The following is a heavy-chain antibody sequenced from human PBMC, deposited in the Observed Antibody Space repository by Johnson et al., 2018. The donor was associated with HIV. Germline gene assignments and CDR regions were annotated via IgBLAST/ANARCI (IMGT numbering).Heavy chain of an antibody. CDR3: ARAPEVRGVDAFDV. V-gene: IGHV3-11*04. Sequence: QVQLVESGGGLVKPGGSLRLSCAASGFTFSDYYMSWIRQAPGKGLEWVSYITSTGITVYYTESVKGRFTISRDNAKNSLSLQMNSLRAEDTAVYYCARAPEVRGVDAFDVWGQGTVVTVSS. D-gene: IGHD3-10*01. CDR2: ITSTGITV. CDR1: GFTFSDYY. J-gene: IGHJ3*01.